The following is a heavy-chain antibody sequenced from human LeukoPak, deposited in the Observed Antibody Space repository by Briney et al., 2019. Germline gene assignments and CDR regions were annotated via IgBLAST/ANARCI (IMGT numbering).Heavy chain of an antibody. D-gene: IGHD3-22*01. V-gene: IGHV4-34*01. CDR2: INHSGST. Sequence: SGTLSLTCAVYGGSFSAYYWSWIRQSPRQGLEWIGEINHSGSTNYNPSLKSRVTISVDTSKNQFSLKLSSVTAADTAVYYCARSYYYDSSGYFRNWGQGTLVTVSS. J-gene: IGHJ4*02. CDR1: GGSFSAYY. CDR3: ARSYYYDSSGYFRN.